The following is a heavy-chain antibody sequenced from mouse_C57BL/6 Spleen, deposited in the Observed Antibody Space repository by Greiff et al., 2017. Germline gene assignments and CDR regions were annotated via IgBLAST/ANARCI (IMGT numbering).Heavy chain of an antibody. CDR3: ASRFITTAMDY. Sequence: QVQLKQPGAELVKPGASVKMSCKASGYTFTSYWITWVKQRPGQGLEWIGDIYPGSGSTNYNEKFKSKATLTVDTSSSTAYMQLSSLTSEDSAVYYCASRFITTAMDYWGQGTSVTVSS. J-gene: IGHJ4*01. CDR2: IYPGSGST. D-gene: IGHD1-1*01. CDR1: GYTFTSYW. V-gene: IGHV1-55*01.